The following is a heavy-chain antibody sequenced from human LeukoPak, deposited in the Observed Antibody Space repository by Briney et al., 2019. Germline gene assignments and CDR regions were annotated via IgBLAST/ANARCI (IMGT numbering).Heavy chain of an antibody. CDR3: VRGVSISSSWYNDL. J-gene: IGHJ3*01. CDR2: ISRGGSTT. Sequence: PGGSLRLSCAASGFTVSSNYMSWVRQAPGKGLEWVSYISRGGSTTYYADSVKGRFTISRDNAKNSLYLQMNSLRAEDTAVYYCVRGVSISSSWYNDLWGQGTMVTVSS. V-gene: IGHV3-11*01. D-gene: IGHD6-13*01. CDR1: GFTVSSNY.